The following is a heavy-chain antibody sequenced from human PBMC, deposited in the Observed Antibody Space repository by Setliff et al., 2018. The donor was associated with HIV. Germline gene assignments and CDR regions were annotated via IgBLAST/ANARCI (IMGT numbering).Heavy chain of an antibody. CDR3: ARVDCSSTRCYAFDI. V-gene: IGHV1-2*02. J-gene: IGHJ3*02. Sequence: ASVKVSCKASGYTFTGYHMHWVRQAPGQGLEWMGWINPHSGGTKYAQKFQGRVTMTRDTPISAAYMELSRLRSDDTAVYYCARVDCSSTRCYAFDIWGQGTMVTVS. CDR1: GYTFTGYH. D-gene: IGHD2-2*01. CDR2: INPHSGGT.